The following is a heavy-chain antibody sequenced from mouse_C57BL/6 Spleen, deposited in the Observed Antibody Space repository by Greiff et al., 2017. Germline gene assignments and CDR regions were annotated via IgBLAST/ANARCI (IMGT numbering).Heavy chain of an antibody. D-gene: IGHD2-1*01. CDR2: LYPSDRAT. CDR3: ARRGNYPY. Sequence: QVQLQQPGAELVRPGSSVKLSCKASGYTFTSYWLDWVKQRPGHGLEWIGNLYPSDRATHYDQKFKDKATLTVDESSSTAYMQLSSLTSEDSAVYYCARRGNYPYWGQGTTLTVSS. J-gene: IGHJ2*01. V-gene: IGHV1-61*01. CDR1: GYTFTSYW.